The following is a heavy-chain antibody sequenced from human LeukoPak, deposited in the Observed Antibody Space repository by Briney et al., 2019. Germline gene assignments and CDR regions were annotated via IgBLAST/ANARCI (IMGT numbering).Heavy chain of an antibody. V-gene: IGHV3-13*01. D-gene: IGHD6-19*01. CDR3: ATGGIQVSGIDEFDY. CDR1: GFTFIDYD. Sequence: GGSLRLSCAASGFTFIDYDMHWVRQVIGKGLEWVSAIGIRGDTHYSGSVKGRFTISRENAESSLYLQMNSLRAEDTAVYYCATGGIQVSGIDEFDYWGQGTLVTVS. CDR2: IGIRGDT. J-gene: IGHJ4*02.